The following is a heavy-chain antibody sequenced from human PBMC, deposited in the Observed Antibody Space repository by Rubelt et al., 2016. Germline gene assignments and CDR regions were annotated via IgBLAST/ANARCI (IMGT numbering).Heavy chain of an antibody. V-gene: IGHV4-4*07. CDR3: ARDNRLWFGELLFGDWFDP. J-gene: IGHJ5*02. Sequence: QVQLQESGPGLVKPSETLSLTCTVSGGSISSYYWSWIRQPAGKGLEWIGRIYTSGSTNYNPSLKSRVTMSVDTAKNPFSLKLSSVTAADTAVYYCARDNRLWFGELLFGDWFDPWGQGTLVTVSS. CDR1: GGSISSYY. CDR2: IYTSGST. D-gene: IGHD3-10*01.